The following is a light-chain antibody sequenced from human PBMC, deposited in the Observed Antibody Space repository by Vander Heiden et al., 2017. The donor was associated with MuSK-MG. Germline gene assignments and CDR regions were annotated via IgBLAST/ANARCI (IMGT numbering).Light chain of an antibody. CDR3: RQDNTYLLT. CDR2: KVS. Sequence: IQMTQSPSTLSASVGDRVTITCRASQSSSSRLARYQQKPFIAPKLLIYKVSSLESGVPSTTRGRGPATEFTLTISSLLPADHATSYCRQDNTYLLTFGGGTKLXIK. V-gene: IGKV1-5*03. J-gene: IGKJ4*01. CDR1: QSSSSR.